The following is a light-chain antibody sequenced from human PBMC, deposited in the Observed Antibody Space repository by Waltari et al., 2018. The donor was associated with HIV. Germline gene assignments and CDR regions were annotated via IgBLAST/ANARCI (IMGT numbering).Light chain of an antibody. CDR1: SSDVGGYNL. V-gene: IGLV2-23*02. CDR3: CAYAGSTTYVI. J-gene: IGLJ2*01. CDR2: EVS. Sequence: QSALTQPASVSGSPGQSITISCTGTSSDVGGYNLVSWYQQHPGKAPKLMIYEVSKPASGVSKRFSGSKSGNTASLTISRLQAEDEADYYCCAYAGSTTYVIFGGGTKLTVL.